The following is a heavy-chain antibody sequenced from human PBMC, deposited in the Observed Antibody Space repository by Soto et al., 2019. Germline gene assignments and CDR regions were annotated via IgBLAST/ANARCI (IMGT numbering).Heavy chain of an antibody. Sequence: LSLTCAVSGYSISSGYYWGWIRQAPGKGLEWIGSIYHSGSTYYNPSLKSRVTISVDTSKNQFSLKLSSVTAADTAVYYCAREYYDFWSGHQTVYYFDYWGQGTLVTVSS. D-gene: IGHD3-3*01. CDR1: GYSISSGYY. CDR2: IYHSGST. V-gene: IGHV4-38-2*01. CDR3: AREYYDFWSGHQTVYYFDY. J-gene: IGHJ4*02.